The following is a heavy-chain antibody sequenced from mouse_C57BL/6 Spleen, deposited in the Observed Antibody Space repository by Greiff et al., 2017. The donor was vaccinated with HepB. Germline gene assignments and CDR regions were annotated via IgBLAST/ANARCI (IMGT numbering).Heavy chain of an antibody. J-gene: IGHJ3*01. D-gene: IGHD1-1*01. CDR3: ARSGGSPPY. CDR1: GYTFTDYY. Sequence: EVQLQQSGPELVKPGASVKISCKASGYTFTDYYMNWVQQSHGKSLEWIGDINPNNGGTSYNQKFKGKATLTVDKSSSTSYMALRRLTSEDSAVYYCARSGGSPPYWGQGTLVTVAA. V-gene: IGHV1-26*01. CDR2: INPNNGGT.